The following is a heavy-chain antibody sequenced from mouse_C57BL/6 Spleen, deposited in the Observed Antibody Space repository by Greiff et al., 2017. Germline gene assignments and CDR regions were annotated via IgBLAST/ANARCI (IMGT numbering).Heavy chain of an antibody. V-gene: IGHV1-59*01. J-gene: IGHJ2*01. D-gene: IGHD1-1*01. CDR1: GYTFTSYW. CDR3: ARGERVYGSSYYFDY. CDR2: IDPSDSYT. Sequence: QVQLQQPGAELVRPGTSVKLSCKASGYTFTSYWMHWVKQRPGQGLEWIGVIDPSDSYTNYNQKFKGKATLTVDTSSSTAYMQLSSLTSEDSAVYYCARGERVYGSSYYFDYWGQGTTLTVSS.